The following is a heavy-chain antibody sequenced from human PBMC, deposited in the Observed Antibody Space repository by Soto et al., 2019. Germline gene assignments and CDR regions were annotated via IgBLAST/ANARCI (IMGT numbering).Heavy chain of an antibody. Sequence: PGGSLRLSCAASGFTFSSYAMHWFRQAPGKGLEWVAVISYDGSNKYYADSVKGRFTISRDNSKNTLYLQMNSLRAEDTAVYYCARVPSSSGRAHFDYWGQGTLVTVS. D-gene: IGHD2-15*01. CDR2: ISYDGSNK. CDR3: ARVPSSSGRAHFDY. V-gene: IGHV3-30-3*01. CDR1: GFTFSSYA. J-gene: IGHJ4*02.